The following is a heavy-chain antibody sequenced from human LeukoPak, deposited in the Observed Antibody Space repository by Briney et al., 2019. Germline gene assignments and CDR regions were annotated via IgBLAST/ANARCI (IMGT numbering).Heavy chain of an antibody. D-gene: IGHD3-10*01. CDR2: IYYSGST. CDR1: GGSISSSSYY. V-gene: IGHV4-39*07. J-gene: IGHJ5*02. CDR3: ATHGDMVRGVSSNWFDP. Sequence: PSETLSLTCTVSGGSISSSSYYWGWIRQPPGKGLEWIGSIYYSGSTYYNPSLKSRVTISVDTSKNQFSLKLSSVTAADTAVYYCATHGDMVRGVSSNWFDPWGQGTLVTVSS.